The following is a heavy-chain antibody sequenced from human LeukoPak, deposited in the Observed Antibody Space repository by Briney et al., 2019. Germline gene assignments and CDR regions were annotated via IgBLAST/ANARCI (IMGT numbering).Heavy chain of an antibody. Sequence: GGSLRLSCAASGFTFSNYAMSWVRQAPGKGLEWVSGTSDRGDYTYYADSVKGRFTISRDNSKNTLYLQMNSLRAEDSALYYCARGGRGSAAVVAPRSFDIWGQGTMVTVSS. CDR2: TSDRGDYT. J-gene: IGHJ3*02. CDR1: GFTFSNYA. D-gene: IGHD3-22*01. V-gene: IGHV3-23*01. CDR3: ARGGRGSAAVVAPRSFDI.